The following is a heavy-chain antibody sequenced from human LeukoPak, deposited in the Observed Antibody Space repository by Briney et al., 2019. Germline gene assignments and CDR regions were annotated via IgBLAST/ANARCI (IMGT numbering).Heavy chain of an antibody. CDR2: IYQDGSEK. D-gene: IGHD4-17*01. Sequence: GGSLRLSCAASGFTFNIYWMSWVRQAPGKGLEWVANIYQDGSEKYYVDSVKGRFTISTDNAKNSLYLRIYNLTAYDSAVYYCITDKSYGDSEDYWGQGTLVTVSS. CDR3: ITDKSYGDSEDY. V-gene: IGHV3-7*05. J-gene: IGHJ4*02. CDR1: GFTFNIYW.